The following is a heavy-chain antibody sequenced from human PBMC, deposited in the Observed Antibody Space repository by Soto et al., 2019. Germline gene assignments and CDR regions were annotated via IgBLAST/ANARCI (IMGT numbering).Heavy chain of an antibody. CDR1: GGSFSGYY. V-gene: IGHV4-34*01. Sequence: SETLSLTCAVYGGSFSGYYWSWIRQPPGKGLEWIGEINHSGSTNYNPSLKSRVTISVDTSKNQFSLKLSSVTAADTAVYYCARAMCSSTSCYRWFDPWGQGTLVTVSS. CDR2: INHSGST. CDR3: ARAMCSSTSCYRWFDP. D-gene: IGHD2-2*01. J-gene: IGHJ5*02.